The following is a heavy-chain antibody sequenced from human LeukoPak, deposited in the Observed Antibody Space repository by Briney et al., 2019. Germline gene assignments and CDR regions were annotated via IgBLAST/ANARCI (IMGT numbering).Heavy chain of an antibody. Sequence: PSETLSLTCTVSGGSISSGDYYWRWIRQPPGKGLEWIGYIYYSGSTYYNPSLKSRVTISVDTSKNQFSLKLSSVTAADTAVYYCARAISLPYGDYPSYNWFDPWGQGTLVTVSS. CDR3: ARAISLPYGDYPSYNWFDP. D-gene: IGHD4-17*01. J-gene: IGHJ5*02. CDR2: IYYSGST. CDR1: GGSISSGDYY. V-gene: IGHV4-30-4*01.